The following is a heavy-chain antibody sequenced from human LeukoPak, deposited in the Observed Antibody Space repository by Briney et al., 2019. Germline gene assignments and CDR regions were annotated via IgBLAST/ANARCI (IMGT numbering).Heavy chain of an antibody. CDR3: ARMTTVTSSWFDP. J-gene: IGHJ5*02. D-gene: IGHD4-11*01. CDR1: GYTFTGYY. CDR2: INPNSGGT. V-gene: IGHV1-2*02. Sequence: ASVKVSCKASGYTFTGYYMHWVRQAPGQGLEWMGWINPNSGGTNYAQKLQGRVTMTRDTSISTAYMELSSLRSEDTAVYYCARMTTVTSSWFDPWGQGTLVTVSS.